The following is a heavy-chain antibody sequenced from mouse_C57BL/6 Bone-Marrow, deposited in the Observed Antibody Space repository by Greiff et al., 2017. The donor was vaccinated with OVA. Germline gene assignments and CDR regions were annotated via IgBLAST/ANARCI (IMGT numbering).Heavy chain of an antibody. CDR3: ARTSYYYGSSYGVY. Sequence: VQLQQSGPELVKPGASVKISCKASGYAFSSSWMNWVKQRPGKGLEWIGRIYPGDGDTNYNGKFKGKATLTADKSSSTAYMQLSSLTSEDSAVYFCARTSYYYGSSYGVYSGQGTTLTVSS. CDR2: IYPGDGDT. CDR1: GYAFSSSW. J-gene: IGHJ2*01. D-gene: IGHD1-1*01. V-gene: IGHV1-82*01.